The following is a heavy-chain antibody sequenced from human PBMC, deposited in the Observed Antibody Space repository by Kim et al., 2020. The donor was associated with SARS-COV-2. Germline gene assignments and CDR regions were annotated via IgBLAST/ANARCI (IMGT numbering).Heavy chain of an antibody. Sequence: GSVRGRFTISRDNAKNSLYLQLSGLTAEDACVYYCARDTGRLARSSGMDVWGQGTTVTVS. V-gene: IGHV3-21*06. CDR3: ARDTGRLARSSGMDV. J-gene: IGHJ6*02. D-gene: IGHD3-10*01.